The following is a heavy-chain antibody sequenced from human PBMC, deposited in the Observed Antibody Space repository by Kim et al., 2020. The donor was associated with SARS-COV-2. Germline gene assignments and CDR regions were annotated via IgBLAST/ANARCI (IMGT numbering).Heavy chain of an antibody. CDR1: GGTFSSYA. D-gene: IGHD3-22*01. Sequence: SVKVSCKASGGTFSSYAISWVRQAPGQGLEWMGRIIPILGIANYAQKFQGRVTITADKSTSTAYMELSSLRSEDTAVYFFSRETWYYASGGFYSSGNWF. V-gene: IGHV1-69*04. CDR3: SRETWYYASGGFYSSGNWF. J-gene: IGHJ5*01. CDR2: IIPILGIA.